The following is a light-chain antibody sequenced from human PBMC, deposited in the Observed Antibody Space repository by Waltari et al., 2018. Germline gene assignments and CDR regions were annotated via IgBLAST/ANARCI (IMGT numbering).Light chain of an antibody. Sequence: DIQMTQSPSTLSASVGDRVTFSCRASQSISRWFAWYQQKPGKAPKRLIHKASNLESGVPSRFSGSGSRTEFSLTICSLQPEDFASYYCQQYNSYPLLSFGGGTKVEIK. CDR1: QSISRW. CDR3: QQYNSYPLLS. V-gene: IGKV1-5*03. J-gene: IGKJ4*01. CDR2: KAS.